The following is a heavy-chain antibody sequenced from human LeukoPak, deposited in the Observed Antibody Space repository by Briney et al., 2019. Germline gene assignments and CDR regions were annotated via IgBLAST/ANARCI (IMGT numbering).Heavy chain of an antibody. Sequence: SETLSLTCTVSGGSISSSSYYWGWIRQPPGKGLEWIGSIYYSGSTYYNPSLKSRVTISVDTSKNQFSLKLSSVTAADTAVYYCARTGAITIFGVVIPPGYWGQGTLVTVSS. CDR3: ARTGAITIFGVVIPPGY. D-gene: IGHD3-3*01. V-gene: IGHV4-39*01. CDR2: IYYSGST. J-gene: IGHJ4*02. CDR1: GGSISSSSYY.